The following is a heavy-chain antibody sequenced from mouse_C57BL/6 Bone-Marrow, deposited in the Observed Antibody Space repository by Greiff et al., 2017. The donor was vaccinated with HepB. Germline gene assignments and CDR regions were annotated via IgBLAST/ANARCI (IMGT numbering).Heavy chain of an antibody. CDR2: IDPEDGDT. D-gene: IGHD1-1*01. CDR1: GFNIKDYY. CDR3: TTWDYGSSHWYFDV. J-gene: IGHJ1*03. Sequence: EVQLQQSGAELVRPGASVKLSCTASGFNIKDYYMHWVKQRPEQGLEWIGRIDPEDGDTEYAPKFQGKATMTADTSSNTAYLQLSSLTSEDTAVYYCTTWDYGSSHWYFDVWGTGTTVTVSS. V-gene: IGHV14-1*01.